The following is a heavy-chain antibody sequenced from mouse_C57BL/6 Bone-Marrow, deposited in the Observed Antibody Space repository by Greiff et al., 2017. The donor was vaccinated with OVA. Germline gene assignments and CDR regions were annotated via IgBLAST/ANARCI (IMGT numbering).Heavy chain of an antibody. J-gene: IGHJ3*01. D-gene: IGHD2-4*01. CDR1: GYTFTSYG. CDR2: IYPRSGNT. V-gene: IGHV1-81*01. Sequence: QVQLKQSGAELARPGASVKLSCKASGYTFTSYGISWVKQRTGQGLEWIGEIYPRSGNTYYNEKFKGKATLTADKSSSTAYMELRSLTSEDSAVYFCARYRDYDGAWFAYWGQGTLVTVSA. CDR3: ARYRDYDGAWFAY.